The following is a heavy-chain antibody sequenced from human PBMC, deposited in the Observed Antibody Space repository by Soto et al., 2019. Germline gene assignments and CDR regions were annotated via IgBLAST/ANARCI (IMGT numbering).Heavy chain of an antibody. CDR3: ARQFDYDGSGDYYAY. CDR1: GGTFSRND. CDR2: IIPIFGTA. V-gene: IGHV1-69*01. J-gene: IGHJ4*02. D-gene: IGHD3-22*01. Sequence: QVQLVQSGAEVKKPGSSVKVSCKASGGTFSRNDISWVRQAPGQGLEWMGGIIPIFGTAKYAQKFLGRLTNTAEESSSTAYMELSSLRSEDTAVYYCARQFDYDGSGDYYAYWGQGTLVTISS.